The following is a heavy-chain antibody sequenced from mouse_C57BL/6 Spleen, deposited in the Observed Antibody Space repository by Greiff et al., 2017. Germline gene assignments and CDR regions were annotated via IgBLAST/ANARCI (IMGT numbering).Heavy chain of an antibody. J-gene: IGHJ4*01. CDR2: IWSDGST. CDR3: ARQAPITTVVGARDY. Sequence: VQLQESGPGLVAPSQSLSITCTVSGFSLTSYGVHWVRQPPGKGLEWLVVIWSDGSTTYNLALKSRLRFSKDNSKSQVFLKMNSLQTDDTAMYYGARQAPITTVVGARDYWGQGTSVTVSS. CDR1: GFSLTSYG. V-gene: IGHV2-6-1*01. D-gene: IGHD1-1*01.